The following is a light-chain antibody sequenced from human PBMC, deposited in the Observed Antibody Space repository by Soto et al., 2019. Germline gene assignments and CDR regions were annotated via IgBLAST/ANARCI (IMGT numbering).Light chain of an antibody. J-gene: IGKJ2*01. CDR2: GAS. CDR3: QQYGSSSMYT. CDR1: QSVSSSR. V-gene: IGKV3-20*01. Sequence: EIVLTQSAGTLSLSPGEIVTLSCRASQSVSSSRLAWYHQKPGQAPRLLIYGASNSAIGIPDRFTGSGSGTDFTLTISRLEPEDFAAYYCQQYGSSSMYTFGQGTKLEIK.